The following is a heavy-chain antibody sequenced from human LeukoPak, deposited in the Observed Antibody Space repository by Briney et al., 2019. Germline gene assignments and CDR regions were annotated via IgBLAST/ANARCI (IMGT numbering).Heavy chain of an antibody. Sequence: GGSLRLSCAASGFTFSSYGMHWVRQAPGKGLEWLTVIWYDGSRKYYADSVKGRFSISRDNSKNTLYLQMNSLRAEDTAVYYCAKAYYSDTARYNYYYGLDVWGQETTVTVSS. CDR3: AKAYYSDTARYNYYYGLDV. CDR1: GFTFSSYG. V-gene: IGHV3-33*06. J-gene: IGHJ6*02. D-gene: IGHD5-18*01. CDR2: IWYDGSRK.